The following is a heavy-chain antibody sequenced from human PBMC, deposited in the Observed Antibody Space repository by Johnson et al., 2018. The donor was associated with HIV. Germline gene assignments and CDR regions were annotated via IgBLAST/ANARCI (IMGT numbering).Heavy chain of an antibody. D-gene: IGHD1-26*01. Sequence: VQLVESGGGVVRPGGSLRLPCAASGFTFDDYGMSWVRQAPGKGLERVFGINWNGGSTGYAYSVKGRFTISRDNAKNSLYLQMNSLRAEDTALYYCQGDSGSYHGNDAFDIWGQGTMVTVSS. CDR2: INWNGGST. V-gene: IGHV3-20*04. CDR1: GFTFDDYG. J-gene: IGHJ3*02. CDR3: QGDSGSYHGNDAFDI.